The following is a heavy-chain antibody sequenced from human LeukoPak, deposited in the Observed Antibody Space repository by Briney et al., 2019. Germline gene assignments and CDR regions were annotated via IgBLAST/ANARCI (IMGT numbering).Heavy chain of an antibody. Sequence: SETLSLTCTGSGDSISSYYWGWIRQPPGKGLEWIGYIYYSGSTNYNPSLKSRVTISVDTSKNQFSLKLSSVTAADTAVYYCARLAEDVDNDYWGPGTLVTVSS. CDR2: IYYSGST. CDR1: GDSISSYY. D-gene: IGHD5-12*01. V-gene: IGHV4-59*08. J-gene: IGHJ4*02. CDR3: ARLAEDVDNDY.